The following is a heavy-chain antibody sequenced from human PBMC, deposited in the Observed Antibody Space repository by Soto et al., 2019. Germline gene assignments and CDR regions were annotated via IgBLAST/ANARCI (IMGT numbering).Heavy chain of an antibody. V-gene: IGHV3-30*18. J-gene: IGHJ4*02. Sequence: HPGGSLRLSCAASGFTFSSFGMHWVRQTPGKGLEWVALVSHDGSNKDYADSVKGRFTISRDNSKNTVYLQMNSLRAEDTAVYYCGKGVEMATLPLIDYWGQGTLVTVSS. CDR3: GKGVEMATLPLIDY. D-gene: IGHD5-12*01. CDR2: VSHDGSNK. CDR1: GFTFSSFG.